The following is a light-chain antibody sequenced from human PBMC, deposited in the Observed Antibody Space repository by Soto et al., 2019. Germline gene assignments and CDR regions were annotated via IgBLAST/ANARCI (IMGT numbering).Light chain of an antibody. Sequence: EIVMTQSPGTLSVSPGERATLSRRASQSVSSNLAWYQQKPGQAPRLLIYGASTRATDIPARFSGSGSGTEFTLTISSLQSEDLAVYYCQQFNDWPRTFGQGTRVEIK. CDR3: QQFNDWPRT. V-gene: IGKV3-15*01. CDR1: QSVSSN. CDR2: GAS. J-gene: IGKJ1*01.